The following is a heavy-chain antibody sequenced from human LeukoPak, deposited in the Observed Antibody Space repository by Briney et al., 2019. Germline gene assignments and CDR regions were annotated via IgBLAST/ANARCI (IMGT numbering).Heavy chain of an antibody. CDR2: INPNSGGT. CDR1: GYTFTGYY. Sequence: ASVKVSCKXSGYTFTGYYMHWVRQAPGQGLEGMGRINPNSGGTNYSQKFQGRVTMTRDTSISTAYMELSRLRSDDTAVYYCARGSVFSSMVRGVVDYWGQGTLVTVSS. V-gene: IGHV1-2*06. J-gene: IGHJ4*02. D-gene: IGHD3-10*01. CDR3: ARGSVFSSMVRGVVDY.